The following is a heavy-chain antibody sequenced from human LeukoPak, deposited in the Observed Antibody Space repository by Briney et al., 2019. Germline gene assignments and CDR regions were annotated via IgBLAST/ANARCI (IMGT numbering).Heavy chain of an antibody. V-gene: IGHV3-74*01. CDR3: ARDTPSIAARQDAFDI. D-gene: IGHD6-6*01. CDR1: GFTFSSYW. CDR2: INSDGSST. J-gene: IGHJ3*02. Sequence: AGGSLRLSCAASGFTFSSYWMHWVRQAPGKGLVWVSRINSDGSSTSYADSVKGRFTISRDNAKNTLYLQMNSLRAEDTAVYYRARDTPSIAARQDAFDIWGQGTMVTVSS.